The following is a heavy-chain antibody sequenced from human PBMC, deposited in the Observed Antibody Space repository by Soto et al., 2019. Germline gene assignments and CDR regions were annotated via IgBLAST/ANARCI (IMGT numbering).Heavy chain of an antibody. Sequence: SVKVSCKASGYTFTSYAISWVRQAPGQGLEWMGGIVPIVDTSTYAQKFQGRVTITADESTSTVYMELSSLRSEDTAVYYCARTIAINYPRVMGYWGQGTLVTVSS. D-gene: IGHD2-21*01. CDR3: ARTIAINYPRVMGY. CDR1: GYTFTSYA. CDR2: IVPIVDTS. J-gene: IGHJ4*02. V-gene: IGHV1-69*13.